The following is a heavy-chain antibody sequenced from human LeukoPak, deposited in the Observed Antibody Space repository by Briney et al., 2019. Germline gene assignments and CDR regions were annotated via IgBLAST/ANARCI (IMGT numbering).Heavy chain of an antibody. J-gene: IGHJ4*02. D-gene: IGHD3-22*01. CDR1: GITLSNYG. CDR2: ISGSGGST. Sequence: GGSLRLSCAVSGITLSNYGMSWVRQAPGKGLKWVAGISGSGGSTNYADSVKGRFTISRDSPKNTLYLQMNSLRAEDTAVYFCAKRGVVIRVILVGFHKEAYYFDSWGQGALVTVSS. V-gene: IGHV3-23*01. CDR3: AKRGVVIRVILVGFHKEAYYFDS.